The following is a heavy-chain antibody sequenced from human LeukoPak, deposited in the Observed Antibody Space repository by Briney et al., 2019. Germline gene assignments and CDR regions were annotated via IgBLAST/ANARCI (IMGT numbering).Heavy chain of an antibody. CDR3: TRGLTGGLDS. Sequence: GGSLRLSCTVSGFTFSPYAMSWVRQAPGKGLEWVSSIAITGDTYYLGSVKGRFTISRENAKNSLYLQMNSLRAGDTAVYYCTRGLTGGLDSWGQGTLVTVSS. D-gene: IGHD1-26*01. V-gene: IGHV3-13*04. CDR1: GFTFSPYA. CDR2: IAITGDT. J-gene: IGHJ5*01.